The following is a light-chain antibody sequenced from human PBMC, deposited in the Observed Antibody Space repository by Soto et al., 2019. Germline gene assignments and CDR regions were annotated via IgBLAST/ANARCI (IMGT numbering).Light chain of an antibody. CDR1: QSVSNSY. Sequence: EIVVTQSPGALSLSPGERATLSCRASQSVSNSYLAWYQQKPGQAPRLLIYAASSRATGIPDRLSGSGSGTDFTLTISRLEPEDFAVYYCQQFGSSSYTFGQGTKLEIK. V-gene: IGKV3-20*01. CDR2: AAS. J-gene: IGKJ2*01. CDR3: QQFGSSSYT.